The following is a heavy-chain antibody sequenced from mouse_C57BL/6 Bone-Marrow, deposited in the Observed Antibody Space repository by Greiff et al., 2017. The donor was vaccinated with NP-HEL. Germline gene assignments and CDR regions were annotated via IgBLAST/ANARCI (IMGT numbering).Heavy chain of an antibody. CDR2: INPSTGGT. V-gene: IGHV1-42*01. J-gene: IGHJ2*01. D-gene: IGHD4-1*01. Sequence: VQLQQSGPELVKPGASVKISCKASGYSFTGYYMNWVKQSPEKSLEWIGEINPSTGGTTSNQKFKAKATLTVDKSSSTAYMQLKSLTSEDSEVYYCERGTGSSYFDYWGKGTTLTVSS. CDR1: GYSFTGYY. CDR3: ERGTGSSYFDY.